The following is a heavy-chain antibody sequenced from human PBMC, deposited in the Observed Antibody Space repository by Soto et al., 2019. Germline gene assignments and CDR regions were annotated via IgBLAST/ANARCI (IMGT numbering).Heavy chain of an antibody. V-gene: IGHV3-53*01. CDR3: HGYGY. CDR1: GFTVSSSNY. Sequence: EVQLVESGGGLIQPGGSLRLSCVVSGFTVSSSNYMSWVRQAPGKGLEWVSVIYTGGTTYYADSVKGRFTISRDNSKNTPYLKMNSMRAEDTAVYYCHGYGYWGQGTLVTVSS. J-gene: IGHJ4*02. D-gene: IGHD5-12*01. CDR2: IYTGGTT.